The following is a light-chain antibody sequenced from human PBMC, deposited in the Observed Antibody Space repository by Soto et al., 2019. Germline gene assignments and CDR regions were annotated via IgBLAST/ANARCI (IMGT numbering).Light chain of an antibody. CDR2: DAS. CDR3: QQRSSWPLT. V-gene: IGKV3-11*01. J-gene: IGKJ4*01. CDR1: QSVSSS. Sequence: EIVLTQSPATLSLSPGETATLSCRASQSVSSSLAWYQQKPGKTPKLLIYDASNMATGIPARFSGSGSGTAFTLTASSLEPADFSVYYCQQRSSWPLTFGGGTKVEIK.